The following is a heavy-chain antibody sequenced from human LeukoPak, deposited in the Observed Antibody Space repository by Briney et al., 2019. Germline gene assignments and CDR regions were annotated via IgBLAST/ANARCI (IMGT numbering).Heavy chain of an antibody. D-gene: IGHD5-24*01. V-gene: IGHV4-4*07. J-gene: IGHJ4*02. Sequence: SETLSLTCTVSGGSISSYYWSWIRQPAGKGLEWIGRIYTSGSTNYNPSLKSRVTISVDTSKNQFSLKLSSVTAADTAVYYCAVSKRWLQPYDYWGQGTLVTVSS. CDR1: GGSISSYY. CDR3: AVSKRWLQPYDY. CDR2: IYTSGST.